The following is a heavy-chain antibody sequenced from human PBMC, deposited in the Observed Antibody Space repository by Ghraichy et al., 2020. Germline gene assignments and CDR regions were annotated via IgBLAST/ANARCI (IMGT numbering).Heavy chain of an antibody. J-gene: IGHJ3*01. Sequence: GGSLRLSCAVSEFTFDGFPMTWVRQAPGKGLEWVSTLGADGRSTFYADSVKGRFTISRDKSKRTMYLQMNSLRADGTAVYYCAKEGGRLGEGAFDVWGQGTKVTVSS. CDR2: LGADGRST. D-gene: IGHD3-10*01. CDR1: EFTFDGFP. CDR3: AKEGGRLGEGAFDV. V-gene: IGHV3-23*01.